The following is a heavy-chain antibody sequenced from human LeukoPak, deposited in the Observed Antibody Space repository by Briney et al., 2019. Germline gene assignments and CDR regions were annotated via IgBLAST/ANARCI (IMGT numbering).Heavy chain of an antibody. D-gene: IGHD2-8*01. V-gene: IGHV3-30-3*01. CDR2: ISYDGSNK. J-gene: IGHJ4*02. CDR1: GFTFSSYA. CDR3: ARVDGVFDH. Sequence: PGGSLRLSCAASGFTFSSYAMHWVRQAPGKGLEWVAVISYDGSNKYYADSVKGRFTISRDNAKNALYLQMNDLRADDTAVYYCARVDGVFDHWGLGTLVTVS.